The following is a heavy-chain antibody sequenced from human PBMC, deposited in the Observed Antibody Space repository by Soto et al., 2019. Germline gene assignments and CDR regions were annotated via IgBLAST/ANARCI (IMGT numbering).Heavy chain of an antibody. CDR2: ISYDGSNK. V-gene: IGHV3-30-3*01. D-gene: IGHD1-1*01. CDR3: ARDRLRYNWNDFPYYYYGMDV. CDR1: GFPFSSYA. Sequence: QVQLVESGGGVVQPGRSLRLSCAASGFPFSSYAMHWVRQAPGKGLEWVAVISYDGSNKYYADSVKGRFTISRDNSKNTLYLQMNSLRAEDTAVYYCARDRLRYNWNDFPYYYYGMDVWGQGTTVTVSS. J-gene: IGHJ6*02.